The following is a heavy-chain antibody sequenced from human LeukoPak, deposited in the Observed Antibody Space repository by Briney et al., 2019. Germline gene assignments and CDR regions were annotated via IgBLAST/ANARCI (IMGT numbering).Heavy chain of an antibody. CDR3: ATDLQSDFWTGYYWDF. D-gene: IGHD3/OR15-3a*01. CDR2: IIPMFGTT. V-gene: IGHV1-69*06. J-gene: IGHJ4*02. CDR1: GGSLNNYG. Sequence: SVEVSCKASGGSLNNYGVSWLRQAPGQGLEWMGRIIPMFGTTIYAEKFQGRVTISADKSTDTAYVEVSRLSSDDTAVYYCATDLQSDFWTGYYWDFWGQGTLVTVSS.